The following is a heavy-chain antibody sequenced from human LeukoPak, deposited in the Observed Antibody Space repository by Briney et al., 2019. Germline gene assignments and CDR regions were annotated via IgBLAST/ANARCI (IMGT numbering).Heavy chain of an antibody. CDR1: GYSFSTNM. Sequence: GGSLRLYCVVSGYSFSTNMMTRVRQAPGKGLEWVATILPGGKESYRVDSVRGRFIISRDNAKNSLFLQMNSLRGDDTALYYCMSAHGYWGQGTLVTVSS. CDR2: ILPGGKES. CDR3: MSAHGY. V-gene: IGHV3-7*01. J-gene: IGHJ4*02.